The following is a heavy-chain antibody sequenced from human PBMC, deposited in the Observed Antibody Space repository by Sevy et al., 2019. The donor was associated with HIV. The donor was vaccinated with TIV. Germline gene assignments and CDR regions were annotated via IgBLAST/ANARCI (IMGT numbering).Heavy chain of an antibody. V-gene: IGHV3-7*03. J-gene: IGHJ5*02. D-gene: IGHD2-2*01. CDR3: ARVGGCSSTSCFAYWFDP. Sequence: LRLSCAASGFTFSNYWMSWVRQAPGKGLEWVANIKEDGSENYYVDSVKGRFTISRDNAKNSLYLQMNSLRAEDTAVYYCARVGGCSSTSCFAYWFDPWGQGTLVTVSS. CDR2: IKEDGSEN. CDR1: GFTFSNYW.